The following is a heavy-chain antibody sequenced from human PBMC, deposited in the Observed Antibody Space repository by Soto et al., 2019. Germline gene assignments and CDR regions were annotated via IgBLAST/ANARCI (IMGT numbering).Heavy chain of an antibody. D-gene: IGHD3-3*01. CDR2: TSASGGVT. J-gene: IGHJ4*01. V-gene: IGHV3-23*01. CDR3: SRQFYDFSSGYYLYYFDH. CDR1: GFTFYSHA. Sequence: GGSLRLSCAASGFTFYSHAMSWVRQAPGKGLEWVSGTSASGGVTYYADSVKGRFTMSRDNAKNTLWLQMNSLKTEDTALYYCSRQFYDFSSGYYLYYFDHWGQGALVTVSS.